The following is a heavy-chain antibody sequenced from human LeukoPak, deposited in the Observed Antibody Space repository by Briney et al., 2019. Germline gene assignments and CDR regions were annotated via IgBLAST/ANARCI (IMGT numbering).Heavy chain of an antibody. Sequence: GGSLRLSCAASGFTFDDYAMHWVRQAPGKGLEWVSLISWDGGSTYYADSVKGRFTISRDNSKNSLYLQMNSLRAEDTALYYCAKDGSGSYLGLDYWGQGTLVTVSS. J-gene: IGHJ4*02. V-gene: IGHV3-43D*03. CDR3: AKDGSGSYLGLDY. D-gene: IGHD3-10*01. CDR2: ISWDGGST. CDR1: GFTFDDYA.